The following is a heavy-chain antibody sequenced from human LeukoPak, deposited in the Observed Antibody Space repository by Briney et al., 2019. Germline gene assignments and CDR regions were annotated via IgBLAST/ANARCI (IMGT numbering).Heavy chain of an antibody. CDR2: ISYDGSNK. J-gene: IGHJ6*02. CDR3: AKDIGEMATIYYYYYYGMDV. D-gene: IGHD5-24*01. CDR1: GFTFSSYG. V-gene: IGHV3-30*18. Sequence: GGSLRLSCAASGFTFSSYGMHWVRQAPGKGLEWVAVISYDGSNKYYADSVKGRFTISRDNSKNTLYLQMSSLRAEDTAVYYCAKDIGEMATIYYYYYYGMDVWGQGTTVTVSS.